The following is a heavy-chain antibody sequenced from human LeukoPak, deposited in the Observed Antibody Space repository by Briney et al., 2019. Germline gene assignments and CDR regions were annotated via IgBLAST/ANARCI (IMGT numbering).Heavy chain of an antibody. CDR2: INHSGST. Sequence: SETLSLTCSISGGSISSKSYNWGWIRQPPGKGLEWIGEINHSGSTNYNPSLKSRVTISVDTSKNQFSLKLSSVTAADTAVYYCARVNGGYYGSGSYYIGVRNWFDPWGQGTLVTVSS. CDR1: GGSISSKSYN. D-gene: IGHD3-10*01. V-gene: IGHV4-39*07. J-gene: IGHJ5*02. CDR3: ARVNGGYYGSGSYYIGVRNWFDP.